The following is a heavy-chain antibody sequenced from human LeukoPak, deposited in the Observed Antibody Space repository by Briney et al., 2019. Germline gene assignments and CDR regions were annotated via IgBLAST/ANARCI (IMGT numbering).Heavy chain of an antibody. V-gene: IGHV4-4*07. CDR3: ARGNRAVAGAWGWFDP. D-gene: IGHD6-19*01. J-gene: IGHJ5*02. Sequence: SETLSLTCTVSNGSISNYYWSWIRQPAGKGLEWVGRIHASGSTNYNPSLKSRVTISVDTPKNQFSLKLSSVTAADTAIYFCARGNRAVAGAWGWFDPWGQGTLVTVSS. CDR2: IHASGST. CDR1: NGSISNYY.